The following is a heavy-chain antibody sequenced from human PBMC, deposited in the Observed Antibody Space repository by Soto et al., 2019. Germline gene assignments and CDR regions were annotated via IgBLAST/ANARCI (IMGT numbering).Heavy chain of an antibody. Sequence: SETLSLTCTVSGGSISSSSYYWGWIRQPPGKGLEWIGGIYYSGNTYYNPSLKSRVTISVDTAKNQFSLKLSSVTAADTAVYYCARQYYVGSESYYTRPFDVWGQGILVNLSS. V-gene: IGHV4-39*01. CDR1: GGSISSSSYY. CDR3: ARQYYVGSESYYTRPFDV. D-gene: IGHD3-10*01. J-gene: IGHJ4*02. CDR2: IYYSGNT.